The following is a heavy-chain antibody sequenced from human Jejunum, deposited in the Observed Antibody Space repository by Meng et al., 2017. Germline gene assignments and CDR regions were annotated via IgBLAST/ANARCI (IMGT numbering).Heavy chain of an antibody. CDR2: IKNDGSST. D-gene: IGHD2-2*01. CDR3: ARGRYASVGFDY. V-gene: IGHV3-74*02. Sequence: VRRVGSGGGLVKPVGSLCLACAASGFTFNSYWMHWDRQGPGKGLVWVSQIKNDGSSTDYADSVKGRFTISRDNAKNMLYLQMNSLRAEDTAVYYCARGRYASVGFDYWGQGTLVTVSS. CDR1: GFTFNSYW. J-gene: IGHJ4*02.